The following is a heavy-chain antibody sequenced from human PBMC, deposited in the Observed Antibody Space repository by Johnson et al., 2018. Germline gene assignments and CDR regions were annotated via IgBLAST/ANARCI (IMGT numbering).Heavy chain of an antibody. CDR3: AKDGPPGSSSWSEYFQH. Sequence: EVQLVESGGGAVQPGRSXRLSCGASGFTVSSKYMRWVRQAPGTGLEWVSVIYTCGSTDSADFVTGRFTISRDNSKNSLDLQMNSRRAEDTAVYYCAKDGPPGSSSWSEYFQHWGQGTLLTVSS. J-gene: IGHJ1*01. V-gene: IGHV3-66*03. CDR1: GFTVSSKY. CDR2: IYTCGST. D-gene: IGHD6-13*01.